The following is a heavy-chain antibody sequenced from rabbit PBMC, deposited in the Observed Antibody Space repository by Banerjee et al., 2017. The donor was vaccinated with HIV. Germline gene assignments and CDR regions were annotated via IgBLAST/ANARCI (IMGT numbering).Heavy chain of an antibody. Sequence: QLKETGGGLVQPGGSLTLSCKASGFDFSSYYMSWVRQAPGKGLEWIGIIYAGSGSAYYASWVNGRFTISSDNAQNTVDLQMNSLTAADTATYFCARDLYSGSNLWGPGTLVTDS. CDR3: ARDLYSGSNL. V-gene: IGHV1S7*01. CDR2: IYAGSGSA. D-gene: IGHD1-1*01. J-gene: IGHJ4*01. CDR1: GFDFSSYY.